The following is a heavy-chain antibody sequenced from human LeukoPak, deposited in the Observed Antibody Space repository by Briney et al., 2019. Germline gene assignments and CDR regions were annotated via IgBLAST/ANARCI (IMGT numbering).Heavy chain of an antibody. CDR1: GFTFDDYA. D-gene: IGHD3-3*01. CDR2: IGWNSGSI. CDR3: AKAKGGYYDFWSGYYWFDP. Sequence: GRSLRLSCAASGFTFDDYAMHWVRQAPGKGLEWVSGIGWNSGSIGYADSVKGRFTISRDNAKNSLYPQMNSLRDEDTALYYCAKAKGGYYDFWSGYYWFDPWGQGTLVTVSS. V-gene: IGHV3-9*01. J-gene: IGHJ5*02.